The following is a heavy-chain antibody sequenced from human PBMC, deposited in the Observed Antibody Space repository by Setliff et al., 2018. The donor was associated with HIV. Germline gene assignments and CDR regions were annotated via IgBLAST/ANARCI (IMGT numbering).Heavy chain of an antibody. CDR2: IYYSGST. J-gene: IGHJ6*03. CDR1: GDSFIGYY. V-gene: IGHV4-38-2*01. Sequence: SETLSLTCAVYGDSFIGYYWTWIRQPPGKGLEWIGSIYYSGSTYYNPSLKSRVTISVDTSKNQFSLNLSSVTAADTAVYYCARVDCSGTSCYRDSYYYMDVWGKGTTVTVSS. D-gene: IGHD2-2*01. CDR3: ARVDCSGTSCYRDSYYYMDV.